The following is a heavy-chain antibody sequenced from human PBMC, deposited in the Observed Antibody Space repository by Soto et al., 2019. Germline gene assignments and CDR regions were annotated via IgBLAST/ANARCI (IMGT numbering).Heavy chain of an antibody. CDR3: ARENGYCSGGSCYSN. CDR2: IYYSGST. CDR1: GGSISSSSYY. V-gene: IGHV4-39*07. D-gene: IGHD2-15*01. Sequence: SETLSLTCTVSGGSISSSSYYWGWIRQPPGKGLEWIGSIYYSGSTYYNPSLKSRVTISVDTSKNQFSLKLSSVTAADTAVYYCARENGYCSGGSCYSNWGQGTLVTVSS. J-gene: IGHJ4*02.